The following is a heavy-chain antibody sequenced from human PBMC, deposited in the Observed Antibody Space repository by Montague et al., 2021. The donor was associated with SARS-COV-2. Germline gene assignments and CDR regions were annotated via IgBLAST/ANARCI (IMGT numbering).Heavy chain of an antibody. V-gene: IGHV3-30*18. CDR3: AKGYSGNYYSPFDY. CDR2: ISYDGSNK. D-gene: IGHD1-26*01. CDR1: GFTFSSYG. Sequence: SLRLSCAASGFTFSSYGMHWVRQAPGKGLEWVAVISYDGSNKYYADSVKGRFTISRDNSKNTLYLQMNSLRAEDTAVYYCAKGYSGNYYSPFDYWGQGTLVTVSS. J-gene: IGHJ4*02.